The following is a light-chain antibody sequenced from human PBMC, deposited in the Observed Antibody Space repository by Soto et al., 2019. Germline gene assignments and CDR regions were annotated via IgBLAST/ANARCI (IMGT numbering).Light chain of an antibody. CDR2: GAS. CDR1: QSVSSSY. V-gene: IGKV3-20*01. J-gene: IGKJ4*01. CDR3: QQGGSSPPVLT. Sequence: TLSLSPGERATLSCRASQSVSSSYLAWYQQKPGQAPRLLIYGASSRATGIPDRFSGSGSGTDFTLTISRLEPEDFAVYYCQQGGSSPPVLTFGGRSKVDIK.